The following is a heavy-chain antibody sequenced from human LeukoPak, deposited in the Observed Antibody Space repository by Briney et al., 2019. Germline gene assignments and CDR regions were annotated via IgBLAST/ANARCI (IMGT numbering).Heavy chain of an antibody. CDR2: IYYSGST. Sequence: SETLSLTCTVSGGSISSYYWSWIRQPPGKGLERIGNIYYSGSTNYNPSLKSRVTISVATSKNQFSLKLSSVTAADTAVYFCARSFSSGYYLYFDYWGQGALVTVSS. V-gene: IGHV4-59*08. J-gene: IGHJ4*02. D-gene: IGHD3-22*01. CDR1: GGSISSYY. CDR3: ARSFSSGYYLYFDY.